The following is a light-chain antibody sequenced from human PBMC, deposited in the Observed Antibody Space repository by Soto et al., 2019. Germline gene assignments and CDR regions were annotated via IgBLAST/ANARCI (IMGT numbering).Light chain of an antibody. CDR1: QGISSA. V-gene: IGKV1-13*02. CDR3: QQFNSYPHT. J-gene: IGKJ3*01. CDR2: DAS. Sequence: AIQLTQSPSSLSASVGDRVTITCRASQGISSALAWYQQKPGKAPKLLIYDASSLESGVPSRFSCSGSGTDFTLIISCLQPEDFATYCCQQFNSYPHTFGPGTKVDIK.